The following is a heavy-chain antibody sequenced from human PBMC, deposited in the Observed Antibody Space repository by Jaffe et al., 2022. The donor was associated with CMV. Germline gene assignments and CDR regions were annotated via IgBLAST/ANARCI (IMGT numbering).Heavy chain of an antibody. CDR3: ARDWGYGSAPFDP. Sequence: QVQLVESGGGVVQPGRSLRLSCAASGFTFSSYGMHWVRQAPGKGLEWVAVIWYDGSNKYYADSVKGRFTISRDNSKNTLYLQMNSLRAEDTAVYYCARDWGYGSAPFDPWGQGTLVTVSS. D-gene: IGHD3-10*01. J-gene: IGHJ5*02. V-gene: IGHV3-33*08. CDR1: GFTFSSYG. CDR2: IWYDGSNK.